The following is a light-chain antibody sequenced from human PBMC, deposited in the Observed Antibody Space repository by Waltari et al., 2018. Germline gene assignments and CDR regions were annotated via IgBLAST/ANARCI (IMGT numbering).Light chain of an antibody. CDR2: WAS. V-gene: IGKV4-1*01. J-gene: IGKJ1*01. CDR1: QSVLGYSNNKNY. CDR3: QQYYTTPWT. Sequence: DIVMTQSPDSLAVSLGERATINCKSSQSVLGYSNNKNYLAWYQQKPGQPPKLLIYWASTRESGVPDRFSGSGSGTDFTLTISSLRAADVAVYYCQQYYTTPWTFGQGTKVEIK.